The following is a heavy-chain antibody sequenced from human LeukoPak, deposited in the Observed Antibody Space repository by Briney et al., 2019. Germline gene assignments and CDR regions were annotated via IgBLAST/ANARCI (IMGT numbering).Heavy chain of an antibody. Sequence: ASVKVSCKAFGYTFGAYFMHWVRQAPGQGLEWMGWINPHNGGTRYAQRFQDRVTMTRDTSITTAYMELSSLKSDDTAVYYCARAGAMIASDYYYYMDVWGNGTTVTVSS. CDR1: GYTFGAYF. J-gene: IGHJ6*03. D-gene: IGHD3-16*01. V-gene: IGHV1-2*02. CDR2: INPHNGGT. CDR3: ARAGAMIASDYYYYMDV.